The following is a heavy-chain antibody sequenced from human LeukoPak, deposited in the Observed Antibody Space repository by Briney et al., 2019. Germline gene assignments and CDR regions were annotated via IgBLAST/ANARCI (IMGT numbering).Heavy chain of an antibody. Sequence: GGSLRLSCAASGFTFSNYGMNWVRQAPGKGLEWVSVFSGSGASTHYADSVKGRFTISRDNSKNTLYLQMNSLRAEDTAVYYCAKLRRSSSGAFDIWGQGTMVTVSS. V-gene: IGHV3-23*01. CDR1: GFTFSNYG. CDR2: FSGSGAST. J-gene: IGHJ3*02. CDR3: AKLRRSSSGAFDI. D-gene: IGHD3-10*01.